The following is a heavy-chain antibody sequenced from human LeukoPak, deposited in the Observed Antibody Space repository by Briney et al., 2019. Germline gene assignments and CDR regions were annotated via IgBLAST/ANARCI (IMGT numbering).Heavy chain of an antibody. J-gene: IGHJ4*02. D-gene: IGHD5-24*01. CDR3: AMSVEMAAIPSFDY. Sequence: ASVKVSCKTSGHIFTTHYIHWMRQAPGQRLEWLGRVNTDNTKSEYSQKFQGRIIITRDTSASTAYMEMSGLRSEDTAMYYCAMSVEMAAIPSFDYWGQGTLVTVSS. V-gene: IGHV1-3*04. CDR1: GHIFTTHY. CDR2: VNTDNTKS.